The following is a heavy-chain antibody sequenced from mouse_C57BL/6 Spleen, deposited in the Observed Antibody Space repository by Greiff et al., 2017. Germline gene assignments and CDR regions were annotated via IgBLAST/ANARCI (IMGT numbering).Heavy chain of an antibody. J-gene: IGHJ4*01. CDR2: ISSGSSTI. Sequence: VQLKESGGGLVKPGGSLKLSCAASGFTFSDYGMHWVRQAPEKGLEWVAYISSGSSTIYYADTVKGRFTISRDNAKNTLFLQMTSLRSEDTAMYYCARGLFYGPKYYAMDYWGQGTSVTVSS. V-gene: IGHV5-17*01. D-gene: IGHD1-1*01. CDR3: ARGLFYGPKYYAMDY. CDR1: GFTFSDYG.